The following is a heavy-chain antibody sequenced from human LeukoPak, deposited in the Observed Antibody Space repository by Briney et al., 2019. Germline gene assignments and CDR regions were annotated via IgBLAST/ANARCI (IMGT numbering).Heavy chain of an antibody. D-gene: IGHD3-10*01. Sequence: SQTLSLTCTVSGGSISSGDYYWSWIRQPPGKGLEWIGYIYYSGSTFYNPSLKSRVTMSIDTSKNQFSLKLSSVTAADTAVYYCAKVRYGTFNWFDPWGQGTLVTVSS. CDR2: IYYSGST. J-gene: IGHJ5*02. CDR3: AKVRYGTFNWFDP. CDR1: GGSISSGDYY. V-gene: IGHV4-30-4*01.